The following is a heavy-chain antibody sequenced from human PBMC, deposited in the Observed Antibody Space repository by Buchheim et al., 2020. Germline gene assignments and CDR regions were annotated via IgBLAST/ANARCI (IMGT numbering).Heavy chain of an antibody. V-gene: IGHV3-33*08. J-gene: IGHJ4*02. CDR3: ARDLYYYDSSGYLFDY. Sequence: QVQLVESGGGVVQPGRSLRLSCAASGFTFSSYGMHWVRQAPGKGLEWVAVIWYDGSNKYYADSVKGRFTISRDNSKNTLYLQMNSLRAEDTAVCYCARDLYYYDSSGYLFDYWGQGTL. CDR1: GFTFSSYG. CDR2: IWYDGSNK. D-gene: IGHD3-22*01.